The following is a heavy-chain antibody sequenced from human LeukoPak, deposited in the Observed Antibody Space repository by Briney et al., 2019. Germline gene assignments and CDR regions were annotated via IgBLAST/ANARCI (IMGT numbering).Heavy chain of an antibody. CDR3: ARARTMVRGVIGAFDI. J-gene: IGHJ3*02. D-gene: IGHD3-10*01. CDR2: IYTSGST. CDR1: GGSISSYY. Sequence: PSETLSLTCTVSGGSISSYYWSWIRQPAGKGLEWIGRIYTSGSTNYNPSLKSRATISVDTSKNQFSLKLSSVTAADTAVYYCARARTMVRGVIGAFDIWGQGTMVTVSS. V-gene: IGHV4-4*07.